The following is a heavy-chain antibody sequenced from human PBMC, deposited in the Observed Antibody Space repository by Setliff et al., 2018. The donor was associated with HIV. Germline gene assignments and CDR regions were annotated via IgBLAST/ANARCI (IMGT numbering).Heavy chain of an antibody. CDR1: SFNSRKLT. D-gene: IGHD3-22*01. Sequence: GGSLRLSCRGPSFNSRKLTMHWVRQAPGKGLEWVAVIWYDGSNKYYADSVKGRFTISRDNAKNSLYLQMNSLRAEDTAVYYCARAYVFSYDSSGFDDYWGQGTLVTVSS. V-gene: IGHV3-33*08. J-gene: IGHJ4*02. CDR3: ARAYVFSYDSSGFDDY. CDR2: IWYDGSNK.